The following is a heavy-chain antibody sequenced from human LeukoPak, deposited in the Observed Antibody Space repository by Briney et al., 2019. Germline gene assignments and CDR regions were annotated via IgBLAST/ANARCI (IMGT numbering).Heavy chain of an antibody. J-gene: IGHJ4*02. Sequence: SETLSLTCTVSGDSLNSYYWSWIRQPPGEGLQWIGYIFYSGSSNYNASLRSRVAISVDTSKNQFSLKLTSVTAADTAVYYCAGRAARFFDYWGQGNLVTVSS. D-gene: IGHD6-25*01. V-gene: IGHV4-59*01. CDR2: IFYSGSS. CDR3: AGRAARFFDY. CDR1: GDSLNSYY.